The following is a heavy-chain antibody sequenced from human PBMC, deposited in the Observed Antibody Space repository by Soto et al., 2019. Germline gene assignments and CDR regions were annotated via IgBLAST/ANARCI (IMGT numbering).Heavy chain of an antibody. CDR2: IDSDGSTT. V-gene: IGHV3-74*01. J-gene: IGHJ4*02. CDR3: LGDDIGLGIAY. D-gene: IGHD7-27*01. Sequence: EVQLLESGGGSVQPGRSLRLSCAASGFTFSNYWMHWVRQAPGRGLVWVSHIDSDGSTTTYADSVEGRFTISRDNAKNTLYRHMNSLRAEDTAVGYCLGDDIGLGIAYWGLGTLVTVSS. CDR1: GFTFSNYW.